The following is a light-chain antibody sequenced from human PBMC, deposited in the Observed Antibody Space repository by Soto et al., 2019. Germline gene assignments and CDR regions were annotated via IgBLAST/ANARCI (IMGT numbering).Light chain of an antibody. J-gene: IGKJ5*01. CDR2: RAS. CDR1: QSVSDN. V-gene: IGKV3-15*01. CDR3: QQYNTWPIT. Sequence: MTQSPATLYVSPGGGVTLSCRASQSVSDNLAWYQQKPGQGPRLLVYRASTRTLGIPARFSGSESGTEFTLTISSLQSEDFAVYYCQQYNTWPITFGQGTRLEI.